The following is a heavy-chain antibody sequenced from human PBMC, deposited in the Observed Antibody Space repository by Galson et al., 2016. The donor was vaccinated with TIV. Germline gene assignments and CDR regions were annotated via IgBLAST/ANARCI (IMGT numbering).Heavy chain of an antibody. CDR2: IWFDGSND. CDR1: GFTFSSHG. Sequence: SLRLSCATSGFTFSSHGMHWVRQAPGKGLEWVAVIWFDGSNDRYADPVKGRFTISRDNSKNTLYLKMNSLRAEDTAMYYCARGELATTKILFDYWGQGTLVTVSS. D-gene: IGHD1-1*01. CDR3: ARGELATTKILFDY. J-gene: IGHJ4*02. V-gene: IGHV3-33*01.